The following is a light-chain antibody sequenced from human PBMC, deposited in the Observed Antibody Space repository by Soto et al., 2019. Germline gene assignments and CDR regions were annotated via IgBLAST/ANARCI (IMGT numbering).Light chain of an antibody. CDR3: SSQAGTNNLGVL. J-gene: IGLJ2*01. Sequence: QSALTQPPSASGSPGQSVAISCTGSSSDVGGYNDVSWYQQHPGKAPKPMIYEVTKRPSGVPDRFSGSKSGNTASLTVSGLQAADEADYYCSSQAGTNNLGVLFGGGTKLTVL. CDR1: SSDVGGYND. V-gene: IGLV2-8*01. CDR2: EVT.